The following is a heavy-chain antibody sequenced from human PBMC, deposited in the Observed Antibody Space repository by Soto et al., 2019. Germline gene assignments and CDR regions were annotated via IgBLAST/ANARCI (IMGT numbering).Heavy chain of an antibody. V-gene: IGHV4-39*01. CDR1: GGSIINTSYY. CDR2: VYFDGTT. J-gene: IGHJ5*02. Sequence: PSETLSLTCNVSGGSIINTSYYWGWIRQPPGKGLEWIGTVYFDGTTFYNPSLKSRLIISVDTSKNQFSLSLTSVTSADTAFYYCARHGSSWGQGTLVTVSS. CDR3: ARHGSS.